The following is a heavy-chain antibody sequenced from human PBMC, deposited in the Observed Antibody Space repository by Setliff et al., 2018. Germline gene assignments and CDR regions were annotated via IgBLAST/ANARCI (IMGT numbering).Heavy chain of an antibody. V-gene: IGHV3-23*01. CDR2: TSFSGDNT. CDR3: ARVIYFYYMDV. J-gene: IGHJ6*03. Sequence: PGGSLRLSCAASGFTFSSYAMTWVRQAPGKGLEWVSTTSFSGDNTYYADSLKGRFTISRDNSKNTLYLQMNSLRAEDTAVYYCARVIYFYYMDVWGKGTTVTVSS. CDR1: GFTFSSYA.